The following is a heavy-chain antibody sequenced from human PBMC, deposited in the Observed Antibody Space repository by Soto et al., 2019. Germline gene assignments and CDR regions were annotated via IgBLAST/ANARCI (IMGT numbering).Heavy chain of an antibody. J-gene: IGHJ3*02. CDR1: GFTFDDYG. V-gene: IGHV3-9*01. D-gene: IGHD2-2*01. Sequence: EVQLVESGGGLVEPGRSLTLSCVASGFTFDDYGMHWVRQPPGKGLEWVSGITWNSGSIGYADSVKGRFTISRDNAKNSMNLQMNSMRTEDTDLYYCTKVGQGVVIASTAEIGDAFDMWGQGTMVTVSS. CDR2: ITWNSGSI. CDR3: TKVGQGVVIASTAEIGDAFDM.